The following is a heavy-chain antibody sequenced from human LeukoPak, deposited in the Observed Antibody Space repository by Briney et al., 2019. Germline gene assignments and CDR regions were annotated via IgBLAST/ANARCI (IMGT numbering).Heavy chain of an antibody. J-gene: IGHJ4*02. V-gene: IGHV1-2*02. CDR1: GYTFTGYY. CDR2: IKPNRGGT. Sequence: ASVKVSCKPSGYTFTGYYMHWVRQAPGQGLEGMGWIKPNRGGTNYAKKFQGRVTMTRATSISTAYMELSRLRPDDTAVYYCARVSSSWYVVDYWGQGTLVTVSS. D-gene: IGHD6-13*01. CDR3: ARVSSSWYVVDY.